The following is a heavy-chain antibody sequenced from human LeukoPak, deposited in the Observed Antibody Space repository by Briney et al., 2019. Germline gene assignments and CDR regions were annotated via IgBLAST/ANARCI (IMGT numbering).Heavy chain of an antibody. D-gene: IGHD5-24*01. CDR2: IIPMFGTA. CDR3: ARNIQDGYNSLGAFDI. Sequence: ASVKVSCKASGGTFSSYAISWVRQAPGQGLEWMGGIIPMFGTANYAQKFQGRVTITTDESTSTAYMELSSLRSEDTAVYYCARNIQDGYNSLGAFDIWGQGTMVTVSS. J-gene: IGHJ3*02. V-gene: IGHV1-69*05. CDR1: GGTFSSYA.